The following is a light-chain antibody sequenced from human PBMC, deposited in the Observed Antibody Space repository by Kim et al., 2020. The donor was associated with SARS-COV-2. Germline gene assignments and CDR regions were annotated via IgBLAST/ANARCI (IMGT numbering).Light chain of an antibody. J-gene: IGKJ4*01. CDR2: GAF. Sequence: ASRVDRVTITCQGGECTGDYLAWYQHKPGKPPNLLISGAFPLQPGVPSRFSGSRSGTHFTLTISSLQPEDVATYYCQKYNNVPLTFGGGTKVDIK. V-gene: IGKV1-27*01. CDR1: ECTGDY. CDR3: QKYNNVPLT.